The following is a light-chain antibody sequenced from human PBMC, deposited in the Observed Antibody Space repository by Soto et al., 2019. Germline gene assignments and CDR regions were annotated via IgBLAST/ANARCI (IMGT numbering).Light chain of an antibody. Sequence: QSALTQPASVSGSPGQSITISCTGTSSDVGGYIYVSWYQQHPGKAPKLMIYEVSNRPSGVSNRFSGSKSGNTASLTISGLQAEDEADYYCSSYTSSSTQVFGTGTKLTVL. CDR1: SSDVGGYIY. CDR2: EVS. CDR3: SSYTSSSTQV. J-gene: IGLJ1*01. V-gene: IGLV2-14*01.